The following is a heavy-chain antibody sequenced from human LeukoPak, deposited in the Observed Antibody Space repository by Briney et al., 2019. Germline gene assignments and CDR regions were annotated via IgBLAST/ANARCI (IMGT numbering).Heavy chain of an antibody. V-gene: IGHV3-23*01. CDR2: ISGSGGST. J-gene: IGHJ4*02. D-gene: IGHD1-1*01. Sequence: GGSLRLSCAVSGFAFGSEAMSWVRQAPGKGLEWVSAISGSGGSTYYADSVKGRFTISRDNSKNTLYLQMNSLRAEDTAVYYCAKDPTRQCDYFDYWGQGTLVTVSS. CDR3: AKDPTRQCDYFDY. CDR1: GFAFGSEA.